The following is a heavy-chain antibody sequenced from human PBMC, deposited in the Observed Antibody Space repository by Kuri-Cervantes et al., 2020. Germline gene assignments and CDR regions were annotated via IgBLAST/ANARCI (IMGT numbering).Heavy chain of an antibody. Sequence: GGSLRLSCAASGFTFDDYAMHWVRQAPGKGLEWVSAISGDSGITYYADSVKGRFSISRDNSKNTVYLDMNSLRAEDTAVYYCAAVVVVIADYWGQGTLVTVSS. J-gene: IGHJ4*02. CDR2: ISGDSGIT. V-gene: IGHV3-23*01. CDR1: GFTFDDYA. CDR3: AAVVVVIADY. D-gene: IGHD3-22*01.